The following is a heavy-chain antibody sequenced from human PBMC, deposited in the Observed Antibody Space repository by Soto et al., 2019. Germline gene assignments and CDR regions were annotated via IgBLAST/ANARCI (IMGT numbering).Heavy chain of an antibody. CDR1: GGSISSSSYY. V-gene: IGHV4-39*01. Sequence: QLLESGPGLVKPSETLSLTCTVSGGSISSSSYYWGWIRQPPGKGLEWIGSINYSGSTYYNPSLKSRVTISVDTSKNQFSLKLSSVTAADTAVYYCARQSPSYVFTYAFYIWGQGTMVTVSS. CDR3: ARQSPSYVFTYAFYI. D-gene: IGHD1-26*01. J-gene: IGHJ3*02. CDR2: INYSGST.